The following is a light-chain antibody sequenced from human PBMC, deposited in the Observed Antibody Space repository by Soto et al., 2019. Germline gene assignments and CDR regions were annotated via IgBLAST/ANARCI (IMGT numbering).Light chain of an antibody. CDR3: QQYCSSPWT. Sequence: EIVLTQSPGTLSLSPGERATLSCRASQSVSSSYLAWYQQKPCQAPRLLIYGASSRATGIPDRFSGSGSGTDFSLTISRLEPEDFGVYYCQQYCSSPWTCGQGTKLEIK. CDR1: QSVSSSY. V-gene: IGKV3-20*01. CDR2: GAS. J-gene: IGKJ1*01.